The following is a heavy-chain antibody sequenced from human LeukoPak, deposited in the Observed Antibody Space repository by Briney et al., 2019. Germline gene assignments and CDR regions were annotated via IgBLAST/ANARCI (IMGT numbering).Heavy chain of an antibody. CDR1: GGSISSYY. D-gene: IGHD3-10*01. Sequence: PSETLSLTCTVSGGSISSYYWSWIRQPPGKGLEWIGYIYYSGSTNYNSSLKSRVTISVGTSKNQFSLKLSSVTAADTAVYYCARVAMVRGVISFYYYYGMDVWGQGTTVTVSS. CDR3: ARVAMVRGVISFYYYYGMDV. J-gene: IGHJ6*02. V-gene: IGHV4-59*08. CDR2: IYYSGST.